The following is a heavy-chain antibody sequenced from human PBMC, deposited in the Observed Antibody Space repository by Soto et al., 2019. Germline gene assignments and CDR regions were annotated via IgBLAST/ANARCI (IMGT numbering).Heavy chain of an antibody. CDR2: INAGNGNT. CDR3: ARASSWFVTDY. J-gene: IGHJ4*02. Sequence: QVQPVQSGAEVKKPGASVKVSCKASEYTFTNYAMHWVRQAPGQRLEWMGWINAGNGNTKYSQKFQGRVTITRDTSASIAYMELSSLRSEDTAVHYCARASSWFVTDYWGQRTLVTVSS. D-gene: IGHD6-13*01. CDR1: EYTFTNYA. V-gene: IGHV1-3*01.